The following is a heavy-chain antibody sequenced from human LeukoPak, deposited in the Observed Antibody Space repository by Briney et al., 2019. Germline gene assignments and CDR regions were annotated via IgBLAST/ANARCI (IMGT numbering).Heavy chain of an antibody. CDR2: IYHSGST. D-gene: IGHD2-8*01. V-gene: IGHV4-38-2*01. CDR1: GYSISSGYY. CDR3: ASPYCINGVCYNAFDI. J-gene: IGHJ3*02. Sequence: SSETLSLTCAVSGYSISSGYYWGWIRQPPGKGLEWIGSIYHSGSTYYNPSLKSRVTISVDTSKNQFSLKLSSVTAADTAVYYCASPYCINGVCYNAFDIWGQGTMVTVSS.